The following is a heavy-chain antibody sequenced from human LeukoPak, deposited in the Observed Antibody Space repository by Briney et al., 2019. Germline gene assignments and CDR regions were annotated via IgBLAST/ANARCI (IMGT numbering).Heavy chain of an antibody. CDR1: GFTFRAYA. V-gene: IGHV3-30*04. J-gene: IGHJ4*02. CDR3: ARAMVRGVIPY. D-gene: IGHD3-10*01. CDR2: ISNDGTIQ. Sequence: PGASLRLSCAASGFTFRAYAMHWVRQAPGKGLEWLAVISNDGTIQYYADSVKGRFTISRDNSRNIMNLQTDSLRPEDTALYYCARAMVRGVIPYWGQGTLVTVSS.